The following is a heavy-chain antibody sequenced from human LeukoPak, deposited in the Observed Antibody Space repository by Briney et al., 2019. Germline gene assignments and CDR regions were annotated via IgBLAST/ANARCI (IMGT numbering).Heavy chain of an antibody. CDR2: INPNSGGT. V-gene: IGHV1-2*06. CDR3: ARRIAAAGHFDX. D-gene: IGHD6-13*01. CDR1: GYTLTGYY. J-gene: IGHJ4*02. Sequence: ASVKVSCKASGYTLTGYYLYWVRQAPGQGLEWMGRINPNSGGTNYAQKFQGRVTMTRDTSISTAYMELSSLRSDDTAVFYCARRIAAAGHFDXWXXXXLVTVSS.